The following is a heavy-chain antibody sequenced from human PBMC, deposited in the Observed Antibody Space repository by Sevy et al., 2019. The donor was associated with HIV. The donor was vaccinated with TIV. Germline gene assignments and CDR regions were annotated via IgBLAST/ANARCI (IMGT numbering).Heavy chain of an antibody. D-gene: IGHD3-10*01. CDR2: IRSKVYGGTT. Sequence: GGSLRLSCKVSGFTFGDYVMTWFRQAPGKGLECVGFIRSKVYGGTTEYAASVKGRFIISRDDSKSIAYLRMNSLKTEDTGVYYCSRADYYGSDGGYYGMDVWGQGTTVTVSS. CDR3: SRADYYGSDGGYYGMDV. J-gene: IGHJ6*02. CDR1: GFTFGDYV. V-gene: IGHV3-49*03.